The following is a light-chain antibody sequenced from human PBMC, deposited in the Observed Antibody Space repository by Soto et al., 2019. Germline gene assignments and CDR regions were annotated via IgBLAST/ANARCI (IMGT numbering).Light chain of an antibody. J-gene: IGKJ1*01. V-gene: IGKV3-20*01. CDR1: QSVSSGY. Sequence: EIVLTQSPGTLSLSPGERATLSCRASQSVSSGYLAWYQQKPGQGPRLLIYGASSRATGIPDRFSGSGSGTDFTLTISRLEPEDFAVYYCQQYGTSRAFGKGTKVE. CDR2: GAS. CDR3: QQYGTSRA.